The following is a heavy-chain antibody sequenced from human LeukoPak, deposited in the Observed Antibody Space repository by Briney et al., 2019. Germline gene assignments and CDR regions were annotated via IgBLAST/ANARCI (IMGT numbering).Heavy chain of an antibody. CDR3: VXXXXXHY. J-gene: IGHJ4*02. CDR1: GGSISIYY. CDR2: IYNSGST. Sequence: PAETLSLTCTVSGGSISIYYWSWVRQPPGKGLEWIGYIYNSGSTTYNPSLKSRATISVDTSKNQFSLKLTSMTAADTAFYYCVXXXXXHYWGQGILVTVSS. V-gene: IGHV4-59*01.